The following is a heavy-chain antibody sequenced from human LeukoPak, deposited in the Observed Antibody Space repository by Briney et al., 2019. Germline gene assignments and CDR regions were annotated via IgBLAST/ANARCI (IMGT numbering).Heavy chain of an antibody. Sequence: ASVKASCKTSGYTFIGYYIHWVRQAPGQGLEWMGWINPNSGATNYAQSFQGRVTVTRDTSISTAYMELRSLISADTAVYYCARADEYRSEYYFDNWGPGTLVTVSS. CDR2: INPNSGAT. J-gene: IGHJ4*02. D-gene: IGHD6-6*01. V-gene: IGHV1-2*02. CDR1: GYTFIGYY. CDR3: ARADEYRSEYYFDN.